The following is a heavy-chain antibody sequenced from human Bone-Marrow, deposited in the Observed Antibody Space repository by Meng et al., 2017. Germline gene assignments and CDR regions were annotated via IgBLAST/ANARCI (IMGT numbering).Heavy chain of an antibody. D-gene: IGHD3-10*01. CDR3: AREGPFGSGSFRFFDY. J-gene: IGHJ4*02. Sequence: GESLKISCAASGFTVSNDYMSWVRRAPGKGLEWVSVIYSGGSTYYADSVKGRFTISRDNSKNTLYLQMNNLRAEDTAVYYCAREGPFGSGSFRFFDYWGQGTLVTVSS. CDR1: GFTVSNDY. V-gene: IGHV3-53*01. CDR2: IYSGGST.